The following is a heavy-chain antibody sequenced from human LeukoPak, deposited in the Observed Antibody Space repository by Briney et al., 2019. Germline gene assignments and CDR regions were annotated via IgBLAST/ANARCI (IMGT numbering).Heavy chain of an antibody. V-gene: IGHV3-7*01. Sequence: GGSLRLSCAASGFTFSTYWMTWVRQAPGKGLEWVANIKQDGTEEYYVDSVKGRFTISRDNAKDSLFLQMNSLRAKDTAMYYCARSGPYHLPPRPIDYWGQGTLVTVSS. D-gene: IGHD3-10*01. CDR2: IKQDGTEE. CDR1: GFTFSTYW. CDR3: ARSGPYHLPPRPIDY. J-gene: IGHJ4*02.